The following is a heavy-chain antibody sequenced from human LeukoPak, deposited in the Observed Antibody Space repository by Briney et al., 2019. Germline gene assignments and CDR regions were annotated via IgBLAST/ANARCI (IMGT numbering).Heavy chain of an antibody. CDR2: IKQAGSEK. V-gene: IGHV3-7*01. J-gene: IGHJ4*02. D-gene: IGHD6-13*01. Sequence: GGSLRLSCAASGFTVSSYWMSWVRQAPGKGLEWVANIKQAGSEKYYVDSVKGRFTISRDNAKNSLYLQMNSLRAEDTAVYYCARASSRAFWGQGTLVTVSS. CDR3: ARASSRAF. CDR1: GFTVSSYW.